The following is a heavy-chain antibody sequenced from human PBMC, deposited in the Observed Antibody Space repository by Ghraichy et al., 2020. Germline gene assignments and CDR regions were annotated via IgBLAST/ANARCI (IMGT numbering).Heavy chain of an antibody. V-gene: IGHV3-7*03. D-gene: IGHD2-15*01. J-gene: IGHJ3*02. Sequence: GGSLRLSCAASGFTFSSYWMSWVRQAPGKGLEWVANIKQDGSEKYYVDSVKGRFTISRDNAKNSLYLQMNSLRAEDTAVYYCARDWGVVVAATDWDAFDIWGQGTMVTVSS. CDR1: GFTFSSYW. CDR3: ARDWGVVVAATDWDAFDI. CDR2: IKQDGSEK.